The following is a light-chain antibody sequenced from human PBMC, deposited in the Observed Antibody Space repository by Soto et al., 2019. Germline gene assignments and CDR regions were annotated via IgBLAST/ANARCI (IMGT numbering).Light chain of an antibody. Sequence: QSVLTQPPSASGTPGQRVTISCSGSSSNIASNTVNWYQQLPGTAPKLLIYNNNHRPSGVLDRFSGSNSGTSASLAISWLQSEDEADDYCAAWDSSLNGPLFGGGTKLTVL. CDR1: SSNIASNT. V-gene: IGLV1-44*01. CDR3: AAWDSSLNGPL. CDR2: NNN. J-gene: IGLJ2*01.